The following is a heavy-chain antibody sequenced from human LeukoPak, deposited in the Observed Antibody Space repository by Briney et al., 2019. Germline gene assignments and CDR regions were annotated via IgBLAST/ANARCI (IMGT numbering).Heavy chain of an antibody. CDR2: MSYDGNTK. V-gene: IGHV3-30-3*01. J-gene: IGHJ4*02. Sequence: PGGSLRLPCAASGFTFSDYTLHWVRQAPGKGLEWVALMSYDGNTKYYADSVKGRFTVSRDNPKNTLYVQMNSLRAEDTAVYYCARAQSGYPPDYWGQGTLVAVSS. CDR3: ARAQSGYPPDY. CDR1: GFTFSDYT. D-gene: IGHD3-9*01.